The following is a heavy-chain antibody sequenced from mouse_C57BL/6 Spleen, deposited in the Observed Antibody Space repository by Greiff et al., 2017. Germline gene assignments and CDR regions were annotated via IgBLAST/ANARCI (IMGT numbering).Heavy chain of an antibody. Sequence: EVKLVESEGGLVQPGSSMKLSCTASGFTFSDYYMAWVRQVPEKGLEWVANINYDGSSTYYLDSLKSRFIISRDNAKNILYLQMSSLKSEDTATYYCARGYCNYWDFDGWGTGTTVTVAS. D-gene: IGHD1-1*01. V-gene: IGHV5-16*01. CDR3: ARGYCNYWDFDG. CDR1: GFTFSDYY. J-gene: IGHJ1*03. CDR2: INYDGSST.